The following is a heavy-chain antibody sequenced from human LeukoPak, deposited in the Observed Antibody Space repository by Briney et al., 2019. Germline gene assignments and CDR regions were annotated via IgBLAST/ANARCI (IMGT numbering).Heavy chain of an antibody. CDR2: IYYRVST. CDR1: GDSISSTNYY. J-gene: IGHJ6*03. V-gene: IGHV4-39*01. CDR3: SRLAVAGRTDYYYYMDV. Sequence: SETLSLTCTISGDSISSTNYYWRWICRPPGGGLVCIGTIYYRVSTYYNPSLQSRVTISVDTSKNQFSLKLSSVTAADTAVYYCSRLAVAGRTDYYYYMDVWGKGTTVTASS. D-gene: IGHD6-19*01.